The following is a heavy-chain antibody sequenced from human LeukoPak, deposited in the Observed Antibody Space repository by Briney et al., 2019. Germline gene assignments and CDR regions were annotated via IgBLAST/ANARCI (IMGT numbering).Heavy chain of an antibody. J-gene: IGHJ4*02. CDR2: INPNSGGT. V-gene: IGHV1-2*02. CDR1: GYTFTGYY. CDR3: ARGRDIVVVVAAMEYYFDY. Sequence: GASVKVSCKASGYTFTGYYMHWVRQAPGQGLEWMGWINPNSGGTNYAQKFQGRVTMTRDTSISTAYMELSRLRSDDTAVYYCARGRDIVVVVAAMEYYFDYWGQGTLVTVYS. D-gene: IGHD2-15*01.